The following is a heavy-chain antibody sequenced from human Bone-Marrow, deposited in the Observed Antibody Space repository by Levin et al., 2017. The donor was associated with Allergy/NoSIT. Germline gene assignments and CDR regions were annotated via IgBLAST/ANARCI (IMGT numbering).Heavy chain of an antibody. D-gene: IGHD2-15*01. CDR1: GFTFSDYY. CDR2: ISGRATTK. J-gene: IGHJ6*02. V-gene: IGHV3-11*01. CDR3: AREGIVVAGASSTSYYFGMDV. Sequence: GESLKISCAASGFTFSDYYITWIRQAPGKGPELVSYISGRATTKYYADSVKGRFTISRDNAKNSLYLQMNSLKAEDTAVYFCAREGIVVAGASSTSYYFGMDVWGQGTTVTVSS.